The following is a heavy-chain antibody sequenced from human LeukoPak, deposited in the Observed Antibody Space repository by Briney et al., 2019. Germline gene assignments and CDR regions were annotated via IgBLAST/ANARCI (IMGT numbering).Heavy chain of an antibody. Sequence: PGGSLRLSCEASGFTFSDYYTRWFRQTPGKGLEWVAYITSTGSATYYADSVKGRFSISRDNAKNSLYLQMNSLRAGDTAVYYCARVGVAAAGPDWYFDLWGRGTLVTVSS. D-gene: IGHD6-13*01. CDR3: ARVGVAAAGPDWYFDL. V-gene: IGHV3-11*01. J-gene: IGHJ2*01. CDR2: ITSTGSAT. CDR1: GFTFSDYY.